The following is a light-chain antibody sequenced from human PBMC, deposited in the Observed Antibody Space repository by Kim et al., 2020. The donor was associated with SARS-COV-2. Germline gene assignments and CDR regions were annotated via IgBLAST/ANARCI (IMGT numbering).Light chain of an antibody. CDR3: LLFYRGSWV. J-gene: IGLJ3*02. CDR1: TGAVTNAYW. Sequence: QTVVTQEPSLTVSPGGTVTLTCASTTGAVTNAYWPNWFQQKPGQPPRALIYDTNSRHSWTPARFSASLLGGQAALTLSGAQPEDEAEYYCLLFYRGSWVFGGGTQLTV. CDR2: DTN. V-gene: IGLV7-43*01.